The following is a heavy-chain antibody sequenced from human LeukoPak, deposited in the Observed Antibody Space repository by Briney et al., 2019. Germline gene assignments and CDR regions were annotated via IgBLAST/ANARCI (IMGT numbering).Heavy chain of an antibody. CDR2: IYYSGST. J-gene: IGHJ6*03. V-gene: IGHV4-39*02. CDR1: GGSISSSSYY. Sequence: SETLSLTCTVSGGSISSSSYYWGWIRQPPGKGLEWIGSIYYSGSTYYNPSLKSRVTISVDTSKNQFSLKLSSVTAADTAVYYCARDFLGYYYMDVWGKGTTVTISS. D-gene: IGHD3-16*01. CDR3: ARDFLGYYYMDV.